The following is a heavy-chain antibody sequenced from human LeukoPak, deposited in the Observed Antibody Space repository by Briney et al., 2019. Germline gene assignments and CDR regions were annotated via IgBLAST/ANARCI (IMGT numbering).Heavy chain of an antibody. V-gene: IGHV3-23*01. J-gene: IGHJ5*02. CDR2: LSGSGGST. CDR3: AKANLYDILSGYYNFNL. CDR1: GFTFSSYA. D-gene: IGHD3-9*01. Sequence: TGGSLRLSCAASGFTFSSYAMSWVRQAPGKGLEWVSALSGSGGSTYYADSVKGRFTISRDNSKNTLYLQMNSLRAEDTAVYYCAKANLYDILSGYYNFNLWGQGTLVTVSS.